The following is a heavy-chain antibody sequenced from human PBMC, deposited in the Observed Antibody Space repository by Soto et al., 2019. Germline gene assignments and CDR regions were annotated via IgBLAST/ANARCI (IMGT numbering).Heavy chain of an antibody. V-gene: IGHV4-4*07. D-gene: IGHD3-9*01. CDR1: GGSISSYY. J-gene: IGHJ5*02. CDR2: VYASGST. CDR3: ARVATSYEVLTGYPNWFDP. Sequence: SETLSLTCTVSGGSISSYYGSWIRQPAGKGLERIGRVYASGSTKYNPSLNSRVTMSVDTSKNHFSLKLTSVTAADTAVYYCARVATSYEVLTGYPNWFDPWGQGTLVTVSS.